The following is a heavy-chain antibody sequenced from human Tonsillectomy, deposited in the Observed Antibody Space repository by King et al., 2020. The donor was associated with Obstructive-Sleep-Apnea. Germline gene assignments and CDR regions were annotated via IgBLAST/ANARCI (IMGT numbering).Heavy chain of an antibody. CDR3: VRRNNYFDY. CDR2: VDPGDSQT. Sequence: VQLVESGAEVKRPGESLTISCTASGYTFTKYWIGWVRQMPGKGLEYMGIVDPGDSQTNYSPAFQGQVSISADTAINTAYLQWTSLKASDTAIYYCVRRNNYFDYWGQGTLVTVSS. J-gene: IGHJ4*02. V-gene: IGHV5-51*01. CDR1: GYTFTKYW.